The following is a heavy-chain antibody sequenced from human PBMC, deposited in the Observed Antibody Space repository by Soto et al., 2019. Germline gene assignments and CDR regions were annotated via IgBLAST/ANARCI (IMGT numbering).Heavy chain of an antibody. CDR1: GGSISSSNW. J-gene: IGHJ6*02. V-gene: IGHV4-4*02. Sequence: SETLSLTCAVSGGSISSSNWWSWVRQPPGKGLEWIGEIYHSGSTNYNPSLKSRVTISVDKSKNQFSLKLSSVTAADTAVYYCARDREAGWGSSIAARRAHYGMDVWGQGTTVTVSS. CDR2: IYHSGST. CDR3: ARDREAGWGSSIAARRAHYGMDV. D-gene: IGHD6-6*01.